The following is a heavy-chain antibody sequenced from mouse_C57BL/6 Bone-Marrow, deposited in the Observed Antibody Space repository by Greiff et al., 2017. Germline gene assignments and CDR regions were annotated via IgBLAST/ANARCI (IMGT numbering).Heavy chain of an antibody. CDR1: GYTFTSHW. D-gene: IGHD1-1*01. CDR2: IFPGSGST. Sequence: QVPLQQSGPELVRPGASVKISCKAPGYTFTSHWMQRVRQRPGQGLGWIGEIFPGSGSTYYNEKFKGKATLTLDTSSSTAYMQLSSLTSEDSAVYFCARGDSRAWFAYWGQGTLVTVSA. J-gene: IGHJ3*01. V-gene: IGHV1-56*01. CDR3: ARGDSRAWFAY.